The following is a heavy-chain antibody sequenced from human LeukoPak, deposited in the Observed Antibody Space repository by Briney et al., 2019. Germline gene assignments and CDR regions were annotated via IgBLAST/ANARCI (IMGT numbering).Heavy chain of an antibody. Sequence: GASVKVSCKASGYTFTSYGISWVRPAPGQGLEWMGWISAYNGNTNYARKLQGRVTMTTDTSTSTAYMELRSLRSDDTAVYYCARDHERSSYYDSSGYYDYWGQGTLVTVSS. D-gene: IGHD3-22*01. V-gene: IGHV1-18*01. CDR3: ARDHERSSYYDSSGYYDY. J-gene: IGHJ4*02. CDR1: GYTFTSYG. CDR2: ISAYNGNT.